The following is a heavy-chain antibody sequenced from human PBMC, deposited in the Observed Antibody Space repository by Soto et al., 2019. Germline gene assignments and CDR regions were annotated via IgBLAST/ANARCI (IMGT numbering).Heavy chain of an antibody. D-gene: IGHD2-21*02. CDR3: EVTTGY. Sequence: QVQVVQSRAEVKKPGASVRVSCKTSGYTFTDYDINWVRQATGQGLEWMGWMSPDSGNAGYAQQFQGRVTMTRNTSISTAYMEQSSLRSEDTAVYYCEVTTGYWGQGTMVTVSS. CDR2: MSPDSGNA. V-gene: IGHV1-8*01. J-gene: IGHJ4*02. CDR1: GYTFTDYD.